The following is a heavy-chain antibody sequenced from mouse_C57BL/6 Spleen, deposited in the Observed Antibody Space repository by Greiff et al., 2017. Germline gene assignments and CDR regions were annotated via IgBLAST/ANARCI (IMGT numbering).Heavy chain of an antibody. CDR3: AIYDGYSHWYFDV. D-gene: IGHD2-3*01. CDR1: GYTFTSYW. V-gene: IGHV1-64*01. CDR2: IHPNSGST. J-gene: IGHJ1*03. Sequence: QVQLQQPGAELVKPGASVKLSCKASGYTFTSYWMHWVKQRPGQGLEWIGMIHPNSGSTNYNEKFKSKATLTVDKSSSTAYMQLSSLTSEDSAVDYCAIYDGYSHWYFDVWGTGTTVTVSS.